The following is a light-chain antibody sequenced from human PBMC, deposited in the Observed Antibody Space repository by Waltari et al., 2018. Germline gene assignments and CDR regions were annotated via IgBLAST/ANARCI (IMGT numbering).Light chain of an antibody. V-gene: IGKV4-1*01. CDR3: QQYYSTPLT. J-gene: IGKJ1*01. CDR2: WAS. CDR1: QSVLYSSNNKNY. Sequence: DIVMTPSPDSLPVSLGERATINCKSSQSVLYSSNNKNYLAWYQHKPGQPPKLLIYWASTRESGVPDRFSGSGSGTDFTLTISSLQAEDVAVYYCQQYYSTPLTFGQGTKVEIK.